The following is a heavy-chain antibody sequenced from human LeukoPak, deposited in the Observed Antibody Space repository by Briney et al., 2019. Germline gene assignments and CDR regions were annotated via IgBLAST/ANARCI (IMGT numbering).Heavy chain of an antibody. CDR1: GYTSSSYS. J-gene: IGHJ4*02. CDR2: ISVRSNYI. D-gene: IGHD3-22*01. CDR3: VRLRRNSDTSGFYYYYDF. V-gene: IGHV3-21*01. Sequence: GGSLRLSCAASGYTSSSYSINWVRQAPGKGLEWVSSISVRSNYIYYADSVRGRFRISRDDARDSLYLQMNSLRAEDTAVYYCVRLRRNSDTSGFYYYYDFWGQGTLVTVSS.